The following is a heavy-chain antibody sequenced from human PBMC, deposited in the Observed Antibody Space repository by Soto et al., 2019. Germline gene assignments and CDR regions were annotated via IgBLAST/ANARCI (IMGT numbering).Heavy chain of an antibody. V-gene: IGHV3-74*01. CDR3: KGDPAIAY. J-gene: IGHJ1*01. Sequence: AGSLRLSGVSSRFTLSSYKMEWVRQVPGKGLVWISQITNDGSITKYAESVKGRFTISRDNAKNTLYLQMSSLGVEDTAVYYCKGDPAIAYWGQGTVVPVSS. CDR2: ITNDGSIT. CDR1: RFTLSSYK. D-gene: IGHD2-21*01.